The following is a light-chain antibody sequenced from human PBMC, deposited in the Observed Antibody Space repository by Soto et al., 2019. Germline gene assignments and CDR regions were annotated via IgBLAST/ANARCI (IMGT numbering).Light chain of an antibody. Sequence: MTQSPATLSVSPGERATLSCRASQSVSNSLNWYQQKPGKAPKLLIYAASSLQGGVPSRFSGSGYGTDFTLTIGSLQPEDFATYFCQQSSSTPMYTFGQGTKLEIK. J-gene: IGKJ2*01. V-gene: IGKV1-39*01. CDR1: QSVSNS. CDR2: AAS. CDR3: QQSSSTPMYT.